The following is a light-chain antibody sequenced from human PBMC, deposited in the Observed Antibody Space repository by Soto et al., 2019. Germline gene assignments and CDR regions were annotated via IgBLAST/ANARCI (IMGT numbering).Light chain of an antibody. CDR3: CSYAGTRSLVV. J-gene: IGLJ2*01. V-gene: IGLV2-23*01. CDR2: EGS. Sequence: QSALTQPASVSGSPGQSITISCTGTSSDVGSYNLVSWYQQHPGKAPKLMIYEGSKRPSGVSNRFSGSKSGNTASQTISGLQAEDEADYYCCSYAGTRSLVVFGGGTKLTVL. CDR1: SSDVGSYNL.